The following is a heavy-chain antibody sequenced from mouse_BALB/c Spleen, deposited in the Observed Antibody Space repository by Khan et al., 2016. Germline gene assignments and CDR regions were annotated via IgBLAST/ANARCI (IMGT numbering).Heavy chain of an antibody. Sequence: EVELVESGGGLVKPGGSLKLSCAASGFTFSDYYMYWVRQTPEKRLEWVATISDGGSYTYYPASVKGRFTISSATAKHNLYLQMSSLKSDDTAMYYCASEGLRRGFAYWGQGTLVTVSA. CDR1: GFTFSDYY. J-gene: IGHJ3*01. CDR3: ASEGLRRGFAY. V-gene: IGHV5-4*02. D-gene: IGHD2-4*01. CDR2: ISDGGSYT.